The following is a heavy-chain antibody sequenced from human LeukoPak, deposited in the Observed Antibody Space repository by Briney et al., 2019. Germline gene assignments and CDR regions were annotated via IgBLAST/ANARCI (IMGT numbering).Heavy chain of an antibody. CDR1: GGSISSSSYY. V-gene: IGHV4-61*05. Sequence: SETLSLTCTVSGGSISSSSYYWGWIRQPPGKGLEWIGYIYYSGSTNYNPSLKSRVTISVDTSKNQFSLKLSSVTAADTAVYYCARTYHFGWLYFWFDPWGQGTLVTVSS. CDR2: IYYSGST. J-gene: IGHJ5*02. CDR3: ARTYHFGWLYFWFDP. D-gene: IGHD3-9*01.